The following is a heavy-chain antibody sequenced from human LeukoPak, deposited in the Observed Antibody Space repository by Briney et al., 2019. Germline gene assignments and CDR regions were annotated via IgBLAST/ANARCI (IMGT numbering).Heavy chain of an antibody. CDR2: IIPIFGMA. V-gene: IGHV1-69*04. CDR1: GGTFSSYA. Sequence: GASVKVSCKASGGTFSSYAISWVRQAPGQGLEWMGRIIPIFGMANYAQKFQGRVTITADKSTSTAYMELSSLRSEDTAVYYCAKSPYYYDSSGPYYYYYYGMDVWGQGTTVTVSS. J-gene: IGHJ6*02. D-gene: IGHD3-22*01. CDR3: AKSPYYYDSSGPYYYYYYGMDV.